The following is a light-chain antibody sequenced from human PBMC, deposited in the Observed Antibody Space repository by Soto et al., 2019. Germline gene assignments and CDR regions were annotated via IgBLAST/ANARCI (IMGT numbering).Light chain of an antibody. Sequence: QSVLTQPPSVSGAPGQRVTIPCTGSSSNIGAGYDVHWYQQLPGTAPKLLIYGNSNRPSGVPDRFSGSKSGTSASLAITGLQAEDEADYYCQSYDSSLEVFGGGTQLTVL. V-gene: IGLV1-40*01. CDR1: SSNIGAGYD. CDR3: QSYDSSLEV. CDR2: GNS. J-gene: IGLJ3*02.